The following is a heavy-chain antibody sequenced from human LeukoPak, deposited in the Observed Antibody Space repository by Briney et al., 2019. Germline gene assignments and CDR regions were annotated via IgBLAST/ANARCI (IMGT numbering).Heavy chain of an antibody. J-gene: IGHJ3*02. CDR3: ARRDAFDI. CDR1: GGSISNYY. CDR2: IYYRGST. Sequence: SETLSLTCTVSGGSISNYYWSWIRQPPGKGLEWIGYIYYRGSTSYNPSLKSRVTISVDTSKNQISLKLSSVTAADTAVYYCARRDAFDIWGQGTVVAVSS. V-gene: IGHV4-59*01.